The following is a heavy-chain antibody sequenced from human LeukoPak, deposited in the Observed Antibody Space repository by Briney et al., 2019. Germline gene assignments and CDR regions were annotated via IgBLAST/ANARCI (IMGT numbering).Heavy chain of an antibody. V-gene: IGHV3-15*01. CDR2: IKSKTDGGTT. CDR3: TTDAIVATSAVDC. Sequence: GGSLILSCAASGFTFSNAWMSWVRQAPGKGLEWVGRIKSKTDGGTTDYAAPVKGRFTISRDDSKNTLYLQMNSLKTEDTAVYYCTTDAIVATSAVDCWGQGTLVTVSS. D-gene: IGHD5-12*01. CDR1: GFTFSNAW. J-gene: IGHJ4*02.